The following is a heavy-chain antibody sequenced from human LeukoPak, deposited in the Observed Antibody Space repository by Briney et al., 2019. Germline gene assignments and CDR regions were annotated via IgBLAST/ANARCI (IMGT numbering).Heavy chain of an antibody. CDR1: GYSFTNFW. J-gene: IGHJ4*02. CDR2: IYPGDSDT. D-gene: IGHD2-2*01. Sequence: GESLKISCKGSGYSFTNFWIGWVRQMPGKGLEWMGIIYPGDSDTRYSPSFQGQVTISADKSISTAYLQWGSLKASDTAMYYCARRRGSSTGQFDCWGQGTLVTV. V-gene: IGHV5-51*01. CDR3: ARRRGSSTGQFDC.